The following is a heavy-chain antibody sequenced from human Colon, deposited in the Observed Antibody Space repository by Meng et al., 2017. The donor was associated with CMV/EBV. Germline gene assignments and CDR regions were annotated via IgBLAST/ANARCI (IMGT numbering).Heavy chain of an antibody. D-gene: IGHD2-15*01. V-gene: IGHV3-23*01. CDR3: AKQTVVAATGAFDV. CDR2: ISGSGGET. CDR1: GIIFSIYA. J-gene: IGHJ3*01. Sequence: GESLKISCAASGIIFSIYAMGWVCQAPGKGLEWVSSISGSGGETFYADSVKGRFTVSRDNSKNIVYLQMNSLRAEDTAVYFCAKQTVVAATGAFDVWGQGTTVTVSS.